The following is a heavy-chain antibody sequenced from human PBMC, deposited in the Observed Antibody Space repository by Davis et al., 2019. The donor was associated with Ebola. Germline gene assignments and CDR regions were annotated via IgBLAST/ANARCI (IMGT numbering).Heavy chain of an antibody. J-gene: IGHJ2*01. CDR1: GFTFSTYS. CDR2: ISSSSGYI. Sequence: PGGSLRLSCAASGFTFSTYSMNWVRQAPGKGLEWVSSISSSSGYIYYADSVKGRFTISRDNAKNSLYLQMNSLRAEDTAVYYCARDLVGARGYFDLWGRGTPVTVSS. D-gene: IGHD1-26*01. CDR3: ARDLVGARGYFDL. V-gene: IGHV3-21*01.